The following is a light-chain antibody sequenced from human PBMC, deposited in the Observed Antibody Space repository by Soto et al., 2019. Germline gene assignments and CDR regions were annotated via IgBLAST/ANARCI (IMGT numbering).Light chain of an antibody. J-gene: IGKJ4*01. CDR1: QSVSRSY. V-gene: IGKV3-20*01. CDR3: QQYGSSPFT. Sequence: EIVLTQSPGTLSLSPGERATLSCRASQSVSRSYLAWYRQKPGQAPRLLMYGASSRPIGIPDRFSGSGSGTDFTLTISRLEPEDFAVYFCQQYGSSPFTFGGGTKVEIK. CDR2: GAS.